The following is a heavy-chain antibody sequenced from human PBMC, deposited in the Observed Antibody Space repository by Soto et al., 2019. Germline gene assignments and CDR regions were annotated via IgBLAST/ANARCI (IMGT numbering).Heavy chain of an antibody. D-gene: IGHD3-16*02. CDR3: ARDKKLRVGELSLFGGPFDY. CDR2: VSYDGSNK. CDR1: GFTFSSYA. J-gene: IGHJ4*02. Sequence: QVQLVESGGGVVQPGRSLRLSCAASGFTFSSYAMHWVRQAPDKGLEWVAVVSYDGSNKYYADSVKGRFPISRDNSKNTLYLQMSCLSAEDTAVYYCARDKKLRVGELSLFGGPFDYWGQGTLVTVSS. V-gene: IGHV3-30-3*01.